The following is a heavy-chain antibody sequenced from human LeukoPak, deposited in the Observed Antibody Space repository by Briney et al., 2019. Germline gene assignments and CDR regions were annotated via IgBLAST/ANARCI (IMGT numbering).Heavy chain of an antibody. Sequence: GASVKVSCKASGYTFTSYDINWVRQATGQGLEWMGWTNPNSGNTGYAQKFQGRVTMTRDTSISTAYMELSRLRSDDTAVYYCARYSSGWFFDYWGQGTLVTVSS. V-gene: IGHV1-8*01. CDR2: TNPNSGNT. J-gene: IGHJ4*02. D-gene: IGHD6-19*01. CDR1: GYTFTSYD. CDR3: ARYSSGWFFDY.